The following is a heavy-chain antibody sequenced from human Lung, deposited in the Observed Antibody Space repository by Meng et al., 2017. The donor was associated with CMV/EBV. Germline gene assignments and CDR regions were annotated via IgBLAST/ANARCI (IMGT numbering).Heavy chain of an antibody. Sequence: TLSLXXTVSGGPISSGDYYWSWIRQPPGKGLEWIGYIYYSGSTYYNPSLKSRVTISVDTSKNQFSLKLSSVTAADTAVYYCARYSATVVTRAGFVYWGQGTXVTVSS. V-gene: IGHV4-30-4*08. CDR3: ARYSATVVTRAGFVY. CDR2: IYYSGST. D-gene: IGHD4-23*01. J-gene: IGHJ4*01. CDR1: GGPISSGDYY.